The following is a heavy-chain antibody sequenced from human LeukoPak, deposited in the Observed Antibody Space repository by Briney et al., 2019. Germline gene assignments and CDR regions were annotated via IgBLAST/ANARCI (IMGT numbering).Heavy chain of an antibody. CDR1: GYTFTSYG. J-gene: IGHJ6*03. D-gene: IGHD2-2*01. V-gene: IGHV1-18*01. CDR2: ISAYNGNT. CDR3: TRGPGSSTSPPVGYYYMDV. Sequence: GASMKVSCKASGYTFTSYGISWVRQAPGQGLEWMGWISAYNGNTNYAQKLQGRVTMTTDTSTSTAYMELRSLRSDDTAVYYCTRGPGSSTSPPVGYYYMDVWGKGTTVTVSS.